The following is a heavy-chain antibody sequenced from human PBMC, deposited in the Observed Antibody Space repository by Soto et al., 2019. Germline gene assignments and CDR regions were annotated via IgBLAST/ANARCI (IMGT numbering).Heavy chain of an antibody. CDR2: IYYSGST. V-gene: IGHV4-30-4*01. CDR3: ARDRGMMVRGVIAYYYGMDV. J-gene: IGHJ6*02. CDR1: GGSISSGDYY. Sequence: QVQLQESGPGLVKPSQTLSLTCTVSGGSISSGDYYWSWIRQPPGKGLEWIGYIYYSGSTYYNPSLKSRVTISVDTSKNQFSLKLSSVTAADTAVYYCARDRGMMVRGVIAYYYGMDVWGQGTTVTVSS. D-gene: IGHD3-10*01.